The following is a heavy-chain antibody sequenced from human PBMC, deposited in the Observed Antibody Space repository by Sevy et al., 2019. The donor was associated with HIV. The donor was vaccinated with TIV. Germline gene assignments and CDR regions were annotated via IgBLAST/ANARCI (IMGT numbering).Heavy chain of an antibody. V-gene: IGHV3-21*01. J-gene: IGHJ4*02. Sequence: GGSLRLSCAASGFTFSSYSMNWVRQAPGKGLEWVSSISSSSSYIYYADSVKGRLTISRDNAKNSLYRQMNDLKAEDTAVYYSARDPGPAIYCSSTSCYGNYFDYWGQGTLVTISS. CDR3: ARDPGPAIYCSSTSCYGNYFDY. CDR2: ISSSSSYI. D-gene: IGHD2-2*01. CDR1: GFTFSSYS.